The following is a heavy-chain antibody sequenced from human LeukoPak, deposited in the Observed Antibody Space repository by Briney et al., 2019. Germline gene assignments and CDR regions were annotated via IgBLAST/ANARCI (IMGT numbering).Heavy chain of an antibody. J-gene: IGHJ5*02. D-gene: IGHD3-22*01. CDR1: GGTFSSYA. CDR2: IIPIFGTA. CDR3: ARDYDSSGYYYGPRDNWFDP. V-gene: IGHV1-69*13. Sequence: SVKVSCKASGGTFSSYAISWVRQAPGQGLEWMGGIIPIFGTANYAQRFQGRVTITADESTSTAYMELSSLRSEDTAVYYCARDYDSSGYYYGPRDNWFDPWGQGTLVTVSS.